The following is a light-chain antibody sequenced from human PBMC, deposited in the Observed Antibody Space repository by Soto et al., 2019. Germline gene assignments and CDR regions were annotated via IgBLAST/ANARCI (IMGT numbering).Light chain of an antibody. CDR1: QGIRND. V-gene: IGKV1-6*01. CDR3: LQDYNFPWT. J-gene: IGKJ1*01. Sequence: IQMTQSPSTLSASVGDRVTITCRASQGIRNDLGWYQQKPGKAPKILIYATSSLQSGVPSRFSGSGSGTDFTLTISGLQPEDFETYYCLQDYNFPWTFGQGTKVDIK. CDR2: ATS.